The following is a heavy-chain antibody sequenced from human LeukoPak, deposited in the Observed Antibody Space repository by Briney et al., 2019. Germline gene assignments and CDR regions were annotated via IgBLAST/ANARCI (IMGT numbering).Heavy chain of an antibody. CDR1: GYTLTGYY. CDR2: INPNSGGT. J-gene: IGHJ6*02. V-gene: IGHV1-2*02. D-gene: IGHD3-10*01. Sequence: ASANVSCKASGYTLTGYYMHWVRHAPGQGLEWMGWINPNSGGTNYAQKFQGRATMTRDTSISTAYMELSRLRSDDTAVYDCARDLVLLWFGDRFHYYYYYGMDVWGQGTTVTVSS. CDR3: ARDLVLLWFGDRFHYYYYYGMDV.